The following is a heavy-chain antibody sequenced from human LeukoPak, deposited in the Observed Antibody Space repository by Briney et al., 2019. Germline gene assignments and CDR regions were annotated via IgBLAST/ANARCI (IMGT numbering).Heavy chain of an antibody. CDR1: GFTFDDYA. V-gene: IGHV3-9*01. J-gene: IGHJ4*02. Sequence: PGRSLRLSCAASGFTFDDYAMHWVRQAPGKGLEWVSGISWNSGSIGYADSVKGRFTISRDNAKNSLYLQMNSLRAEDTALYYCAKDGGAVVVTAPDYWGQGTLVTVSS. CDR2: ISWNSGSI. CDR3: AKDGGAVVVTAPDY. D-gene: IGHD2-21*02.